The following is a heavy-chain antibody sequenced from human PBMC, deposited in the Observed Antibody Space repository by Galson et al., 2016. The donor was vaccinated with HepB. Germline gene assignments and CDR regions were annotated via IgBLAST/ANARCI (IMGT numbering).Heavy chain of an antibody. V-gene: IGHV1-8*01. D-gene: IGHD6-13*01. Sequence: SVKVSCKASGYIFTSFDIHWVRQAPGQGLEWVGWMNPKTGNKGYAQKFQGRVTLTRDTYTNTAYMELTGLTSEDTAPYYCTKINGHQLAGASDFWGRGTQVTVSS. J-gene: IGHJ4*02. CDR2: MNPKTGNK. CDR3: TKINGHQLAGASDF. CDR1: GYIFTSFD.